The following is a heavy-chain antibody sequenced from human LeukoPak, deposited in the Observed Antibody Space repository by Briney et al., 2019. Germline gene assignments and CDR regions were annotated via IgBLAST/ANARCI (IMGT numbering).Heavy chain of an antibody. CDR2: ISGRGDTT. Sequence: GGSLRLSCVGSGFTFISYAMSWVRQAPGKGLEWVSIISGRGDTTYYADSVKGRFTISRDNSKNTLYLQMNSLRAEDTAVYYCARETDRAFDSWGQGTPVSVSS. CDR3: ARETDRAFDS. J-gene: IGHJ4*02. V-gene: IGHV3-23*01. CDR1: GFTFISYA.